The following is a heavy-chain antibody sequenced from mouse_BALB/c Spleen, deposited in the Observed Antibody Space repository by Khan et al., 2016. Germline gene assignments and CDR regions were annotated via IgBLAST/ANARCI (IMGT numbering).Heavy chain of an antibody. CDR3: ARDGYDAVDY. CDR1: GFSLTSYG. J-gene: IGHJ4*01. CDR2: IWAGGST. Sequence: MQLQESGPGLVAPSQSLSITCTASGFSLTSYGVHWVRQPPGKGLEWLGVIWAGGSTNYNSDLMYRLSISKDNSKRQVFLKISSLQTDDTAMCYCARDGYDAVDYWGQGTSVTVSS. V-gene: IGHV2-9*02.